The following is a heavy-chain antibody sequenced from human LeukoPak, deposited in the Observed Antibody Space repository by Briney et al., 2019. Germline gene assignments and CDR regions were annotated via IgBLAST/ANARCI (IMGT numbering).Heavy chain of an antibody. Sequence: MASETLSLTCTVSGGSISSYYWSWIRQPPGKGLEWIGYIYYSGSTNYNPSLKSRVTISVDTSKNQFSLKLSSVTAADTAMYYCARGARYFDNWGQGTLVTASS. J-gene: IGHJ4*02. V-gene: IGHV4-59*01. D-gene: IGHD3-9*01. CDR3: ARGARYFDN. CDR2: IYYSGST. CDR1: GGSISSYY.